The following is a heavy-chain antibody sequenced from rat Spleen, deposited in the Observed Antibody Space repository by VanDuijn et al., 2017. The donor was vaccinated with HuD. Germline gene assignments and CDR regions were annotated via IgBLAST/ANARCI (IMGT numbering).Heavy chain of an antibody. J-gene: IGHJ3*01. CDR3: TSPFRWFAY. Sequence: QVQLKESGPGLVQSSQTLSLTCTVSGFSLISYAVNWIRQPPGKGLEWMGGIWGDGSTNYNSALKSRLSISRDTSKSQVFLKMKSLQTEDTAIYFCTSPFRWFAYWGQGTLVTVSS. V-gene: IGHV2-13*01. CDR2: IWGDGST. CDR1: GFSLISYA.